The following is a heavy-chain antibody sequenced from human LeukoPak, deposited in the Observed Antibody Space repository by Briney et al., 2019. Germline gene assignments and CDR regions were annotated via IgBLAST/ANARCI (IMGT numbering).Heavy chain of an antibody. V-gene: IGHV3-9*01. CDR2: ISWDSNSA. Sequence: GGSLRLSCAASGFTFGDFAMHWVRQAPGKGPEWVSSISWDSNSASYLNSVKGRFTISRDYAKNSVFLQINNLRVDDTAFYYCVKSRPQGGTHFDQWGQGGLVTVSS. D-gene: IGHD3/OR15-3a*01. CDR3: VKSRPQGGTHFDQ. J-gene: IGHJ4*02. CDR1: GFTFGDFA.